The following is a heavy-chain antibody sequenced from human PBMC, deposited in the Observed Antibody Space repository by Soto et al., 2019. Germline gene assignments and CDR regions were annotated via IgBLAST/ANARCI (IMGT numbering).Heavy chain of an antibody. CDR1: GFTFSSYA. J-gene: IGHJ4*02. Sequence: GGSLRLSCAASGFTFSSYAMSWVRQAPGKGLEWVSAISGSGGSTYYADSVKGRFTISRDNSKNTLYLQMNSLRAEDTAVYYCAKGDTMIVVVITVFDYWGQGTLVTAPQ. CDR2: ISGSGGST. V-gene: IGHV3-23*01. D-gene: IGHD3-22*01. CDR3: AKGDTMIVVVITVFDY.